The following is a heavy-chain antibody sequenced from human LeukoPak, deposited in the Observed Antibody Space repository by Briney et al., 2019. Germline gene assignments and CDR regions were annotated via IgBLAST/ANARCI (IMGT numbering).Heavy chain of an antibody. CDR2: IIPIFGTA. V-gene: IGHV1-69*01. J-gene: IGHJ3*02. Sequence: ASVKVSCEASGGTFSSYAISWVRQAPGQGLEWMGGIIPIFGTANYAQKFQGRVTITADESTSTAYMELSSLRSEDTAVYYCARKPVPAANAFDIWGQGTMVTVSS. CDR1: GGTFSSYA. D-gene: IGHD2-2*01. CDR3: ARKPVPAANAFDI.